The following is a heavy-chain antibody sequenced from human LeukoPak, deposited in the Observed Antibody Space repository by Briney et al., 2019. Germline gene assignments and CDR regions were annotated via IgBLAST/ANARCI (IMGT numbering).Heavy chain of an antibody. D-gene: IGHD3-10*01. Sequence: ASVKVSCKASGYTFIGYYMHWVRQAPGQGLEWMGWINPNSGGTHYSQKFQGRVTMTRDTSISTAYMELSRLRSDDTAVYYCATNILVRDIINWFDPWGQGTLVTVSS. CDR2: INPNSGGT. CDR3: ATNILVRDIINWFDP. CDR1: GYTFIGYY. V-gene: IGHV1-2*02. J-gene: IGHJ5*02.